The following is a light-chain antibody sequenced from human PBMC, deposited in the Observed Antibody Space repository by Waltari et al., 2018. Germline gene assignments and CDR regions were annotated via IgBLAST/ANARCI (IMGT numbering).Light chain of an antibody. Sequence: SGLAQPASASGSPGQSLPIPCTGTSSEVGTYNLVSWYQQRPAKAPTLLIYEVTKRAPGTSDRFSASKSGNTASLSISGLQAQEDEADYYCCSYVGLGTYVFGTGTKVTV. CDR2: EVT. CDR1: SSEVGTYNL. V-gene: IGLV2-23*02. CDR3: CSYVGLGTYV. J-gene: IGLJ1*01.